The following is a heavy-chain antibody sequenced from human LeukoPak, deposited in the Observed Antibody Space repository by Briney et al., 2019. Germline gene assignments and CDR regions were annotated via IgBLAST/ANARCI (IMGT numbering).Heavy chain of an antibody. CDR2: IDTEGSRT. J-gene: IGHJ4*02. Sequence: GGSLRLSCAASGFTLSNCAMTWVRQAPGKGLEWVSGIDTEGSRTYYADSVKGRFTISRDNSKNTLFLQMNSLRAEDTAVYYCAKEVVATIPPLWGQGTLVTVSS. CDR3: AKEVVATIPPL. V-gene: IGHV3-23*03. D-gene: IGHD5-12*01. CDR1: GFTLSNCA.